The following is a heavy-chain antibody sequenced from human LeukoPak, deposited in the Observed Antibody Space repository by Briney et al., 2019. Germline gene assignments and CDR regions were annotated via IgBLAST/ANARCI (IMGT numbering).Heavy chain of an antibody. D-gene: IGHD3-3*01. CDR1: GFTFSSYG. Sequence: GGSLRLSCAASGFTFSSYGMHWVRQAPGKGLEWVAIIRYDGSNKYYADSVKGRFTISRDNSKNTLYLQMNSLRAEDTAVYYCAKDAWSGYYRYYYYYYMDVWGKGTTVTVSS. J-gene: IGHJ6*03. V-gene: IGHV3-30*02. CDR2: IRYDGSNK. CDR3: AKDAWSGYYRYYYYYYMDV.